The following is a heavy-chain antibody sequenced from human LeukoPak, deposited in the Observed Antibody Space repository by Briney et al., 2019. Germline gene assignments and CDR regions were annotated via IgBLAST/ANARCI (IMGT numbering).Heavy chain of an antibody. CDR1: GYTFTDYY. CDR3: ATDNYGMLDY. CDR2: VDPRSGIT. Sequence: ASVKVSRKASGYTFTDYYIHWVGRAPGQGLEWMGWVDPRSGITKCTQKFQGRVTMTRDTSINTVYVDLSGLTFDDTAVYYCATDNYGMLDYWGQGTLVTVSS. V-gene: IGHV1-2*02. J-gene: IGHJ4*02. D-gene: IGHD3-9*01.